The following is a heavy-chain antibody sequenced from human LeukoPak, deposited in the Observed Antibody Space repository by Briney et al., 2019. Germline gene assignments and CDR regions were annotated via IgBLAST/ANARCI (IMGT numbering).Heavy chain of an antibody. J-gene: IGHJ4*01. D-gene: IGHD5-12*01. Sequence: GQSLKISCKGSGYSFSSFWLAWVRQMPGKGLEWMGFIYPGDSDTRYSPSFQGQVTISADKSSSTAYLQWSNLKASDTAVYYCARRVATSTYYFDFWGQGTLVTVSS. CDR1: GYSFSSFW. CDR3: ARRVATSTYYFDF. V-gene: IGHV5-51*01. CDR2: IYPGDSDT.